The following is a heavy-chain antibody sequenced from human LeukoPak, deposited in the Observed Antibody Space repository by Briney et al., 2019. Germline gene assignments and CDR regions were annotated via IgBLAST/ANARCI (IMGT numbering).Heavy chain of an antibody. Sequence: GASVKVSCKASGGTFSSYAISWVRQAPGQGLEWMGGIIPIFGTANYAQKFQGRVTITADESTSTAYMELSSLRSEDTAVYYCARVSLNMVRATFDYWGQGTLVTVSS. CDR1: GGTFSSYA. CDR3: ARVSLNMVRATFDY. V-gene: IGHV1-69*13. CDR2: IIPIFGTA. J-gene: IGHJ4*02. D-gene: IGHD3-10*01.